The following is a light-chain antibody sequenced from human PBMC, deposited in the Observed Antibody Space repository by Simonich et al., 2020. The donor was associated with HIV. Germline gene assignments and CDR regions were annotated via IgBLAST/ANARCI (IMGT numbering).Light chain of an antibody. CDR3: QQYNNWPPT. CDR1: QSVSSN. V-gene: IGKV3-15*01. Sequence: EIVMTQSPATLSVSPGERATPSCRASQSVSSNLDWYQQKPGQAPRLLIYGASTRATGIPARFSGSGSGTEFTLTISSLQSEDFAVYYCQQYNNWPPTFGQGTKLEIK. CDR2: GAS. J-gene: IGKJ2*01.